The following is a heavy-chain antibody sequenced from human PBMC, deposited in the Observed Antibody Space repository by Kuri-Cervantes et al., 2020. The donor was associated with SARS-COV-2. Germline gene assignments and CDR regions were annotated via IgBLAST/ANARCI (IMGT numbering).Heavy chain of an antibody. D-gene: IGHD3-3*01. CDR3: ARDPTAHYDFWTGYYGNNWFDP. V-gene: IGHV3-23*01. CDR1: GFTFIGHA. CDR2: IRGSGGRT. J-gene: IGHJ5*02. Sequence: GESLKISCAASGFTFIGHAMNWVRQAPGKGLEWVSGIRGSGGRTYYADSVKGRFTISRDNSKNTLYLEMNSLRDEDTAVYYCARDPTAHYDFWTGYYGNNWFDPWGQGTLVTVSS.